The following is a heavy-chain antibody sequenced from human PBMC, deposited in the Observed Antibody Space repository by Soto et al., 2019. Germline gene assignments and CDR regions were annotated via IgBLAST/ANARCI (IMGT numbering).Heavy chain of an antibody. J-gene: IGHJ4*02. Sequence: SETLSLTCTVSGGSISSTNHYWGWIRQPPGKGLEWIGDVYYSGMTRYNPSLKSRVAISVDTSKSQFSLRLTSVTAADTAVYYCARHGYYYDSTGYYYFVWGQGTLVTSPQ. V-gene: IGHV4-39*01. CDR2: VYYSGMT. D-gene: IGHD3-22*01. CDR3: ARHGYYYDSTGYYYFV. CDR1: GGSISSTNHY.